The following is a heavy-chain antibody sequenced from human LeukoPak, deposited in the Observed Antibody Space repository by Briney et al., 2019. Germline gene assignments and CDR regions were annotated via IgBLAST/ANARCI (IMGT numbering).Heavy chain of an antibody. D-gene: IGHD3-10*01. CDR1: GFTFSSYI. V-gene: IGHV3-21*01. CDR2: ISSSGTYI. CDR3: ARAGDPQY. Sequence: GGSLRLSCAASGFTFSSYIMIWVRQAPGKGLEWVLSISSSGTYIDYADSVKGRITISSDNAKNSLFLQMHSLRAVDTPFYYCARAGDPQYWRQRTLVTVSS. J-gene: IGHJ4*02.